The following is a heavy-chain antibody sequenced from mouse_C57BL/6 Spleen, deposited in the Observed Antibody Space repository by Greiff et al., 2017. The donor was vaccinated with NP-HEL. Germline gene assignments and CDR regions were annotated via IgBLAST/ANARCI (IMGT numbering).Heavy chain of an antibody. J-gene: IGHJ1*03. CDR1: GFNIKNTY. V-gene: IGHV14-3*01. CDR3: ASPYYYGSSHWYFDV. CDR2: IDPANGNT. Sequence: VQLQQSVAELVRPGASVKLSCTASGFNIKNTYMHWVKQRPEQGLEWIGRIDPANGNTKYAPKFQGKATITADTSSNTAYLQLSSLTSEDTAIYYCASPYYYGSSHWYFDVWGTGTTVTVSS. D-gene: IGHD1-1*01.